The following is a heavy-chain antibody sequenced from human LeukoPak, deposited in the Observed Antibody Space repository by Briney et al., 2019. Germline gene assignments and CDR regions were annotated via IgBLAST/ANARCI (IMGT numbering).Heavy chain of an antibody. Sequence: SGGSLRLSCAASGFTFSSYWMHWVRQAPGKGLVWVSRINSDGSSTNYADSVKSRFTISRDNSKNTLYLQMNSLRAEDTAVYYCAKDGYYDSMDPNWFDPWGQGTLVTVSS. CDR2: INSDGSST. CDR1: GFTFSSYW. J-gene: IGHJ5*02. V-gene: IGHV3-74*01. D-gene: IGHD3-22*01. CDR3: AKDGYYDSMDPNWFDP.